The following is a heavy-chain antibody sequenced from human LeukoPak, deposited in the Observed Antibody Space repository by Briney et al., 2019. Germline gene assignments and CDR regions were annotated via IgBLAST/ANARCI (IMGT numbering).Heavy chain of an antibody. CDR2: ISGSGGST. J-gene: IGHJ6*02. CDR3: ARGIYRGYDFWSGYQYYGMDV. Sequence: GGSLRLSCAASGFTFSSYAMSWVRQAPGKGLEWVSAISGSGGSTYYADSVKGRFTISRDNSKNTLYLQMNSLRAEDTAVYYCARGIYRGYDFWSGYQYYGMDVWGQGTTVTVSS. CDR1: GFTFSSYA. D-gene: IGHD3-3*01. V-gene: IGHV3-23*01.